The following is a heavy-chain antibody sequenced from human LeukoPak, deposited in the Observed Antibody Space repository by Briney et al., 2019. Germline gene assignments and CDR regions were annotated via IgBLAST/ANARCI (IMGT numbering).Heavy chain of an antibody. D-gene: IGHD3-22*01. Sequence: GGSLRLSCAASGFTFSSYAMSWVRQAPGKGLEWVSAISGSGGSTYYADSVKGRFTISRDNSKNTLYLQMNSLRAEDTAVYYCAKVSGDYYDSSGRGVYYYYYGMDVWGQGTTVTVSS. J-gene: IGHJ6*02. CDR1: GFTFSSYA. V-gene: IGHV3-23*01. CDR2: ISGSGGST. CDR3: AKVSGDYYDSSGRGVYYYYYGMDV.